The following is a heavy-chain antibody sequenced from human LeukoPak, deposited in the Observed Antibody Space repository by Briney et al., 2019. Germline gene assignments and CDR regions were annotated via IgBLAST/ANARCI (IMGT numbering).Heavy chain of an antibody. CDR3: TRGYSGSGSYYYYFDY. D-gene: IGHD3-10*01. CDR1: GGSITGYY. V-gene: IGHV4-59*01. J-gene: IGHJ4*02. CDR2: TYDSGIT. Sequence: SETLSLTCTVSGGSITGYYWSWIRQPPGKGLEWIGNTYDSGITNYNHSLKSRVTILLDTSKNQFSLRLSSVTAADTAMYYCTRGYSGSGSYYYYFDYWGQGTLVTVSS.